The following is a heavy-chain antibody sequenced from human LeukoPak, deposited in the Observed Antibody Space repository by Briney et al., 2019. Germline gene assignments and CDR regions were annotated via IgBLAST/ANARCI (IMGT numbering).Heavy chain of an antibody. CDR1: GYTFASYG. D-gene: IGHD6-6*01. CDR3: ARGIAAKANWFDP. J-gene: IGHJ5*02. V-gene: IGHV1-18*01. Sequence: PSVKVSCKASGYTFASYGISWVRQAPGQGLERIGWISAYKGNTNYAQKLQGRVTMTTDTSKSKAYMELRSLRSDDTAVYYCARGIAAKANWFDPWGQGTLVTASS. CDR2: ISAYKGNT.